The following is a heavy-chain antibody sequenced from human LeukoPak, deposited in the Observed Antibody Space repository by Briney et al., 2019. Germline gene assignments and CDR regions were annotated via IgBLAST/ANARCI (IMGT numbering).Heavy chain of an antibody. V-gene: IGHV1-18*01. J-gene: IGHJ4*02. CDR1: GYTFTSYG. D-gene: IGHD3-9*01. Sequence: ASVKVSCKASGYTFTSYGISWVRQAPGQGLEWMGWISAYNGNTNYAQKLQGRVTMTTDTSTSTAYMELRGLRSDDTAVYYCATGPVDDILTGYPFGGFDYWGQGTLVTVSS. CDR2: ISAYNGNT. CDR3: ATGPVDDILTGYPFGGFDY.